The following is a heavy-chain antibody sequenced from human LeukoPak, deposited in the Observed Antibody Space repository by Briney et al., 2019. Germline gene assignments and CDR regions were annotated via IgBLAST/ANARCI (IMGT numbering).Heavy chain of an antibody. CDR1: GFTFSDYA. CDR3: ARERGYYDSSGYFDY. Sequence: GGSLRLSCAASGFTFSDYAMHWVRQAPGKELEYVSAISSNGGSIHYANSVKGRFTISRDNSKNTLYLQMDSLRAEDTAVYYCARERGYYDSSGYFDYWGQGTLVTVSS. J-gene: IGHJ4*02. CDR2: ISSNGGSI. D-gene: IGHD3-22*01. V-gene: IGHV3-64*01.